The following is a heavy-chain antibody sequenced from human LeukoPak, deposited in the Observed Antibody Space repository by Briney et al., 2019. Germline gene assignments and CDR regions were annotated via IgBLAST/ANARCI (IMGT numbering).Heavy chain of an antibody. CDR3: ARALFRLLGGYDSTLGY. CDR1: GYTFSSYA. D-gene: IGHD5-12*01. Sequence: GGSLRLSYADSGYTFSSYAMHWVRQAPGKGLEWVAVISYDGSNKYYADSVKGRFTISRDNSKNTLYLQMNSLRAEDTAVYYCARALFRLLGGYDSTLGYWGQGTLVTVSS. CDR2: ISYDGSNK. V-gene: IGHV3-30*04. J-gene: IGHJ4*02.